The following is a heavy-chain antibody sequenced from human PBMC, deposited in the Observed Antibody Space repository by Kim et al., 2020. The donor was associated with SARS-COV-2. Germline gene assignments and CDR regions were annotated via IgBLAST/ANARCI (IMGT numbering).Heavy chain of an antibody. Sequence: SQTLSLTCAVYGGSFSGYYWSWIRQPPGKGLEWIGEINHSGSTNYNPSLKSRVTISVDTSKNQFSLKLSSVTAADTAVYYCARVQISSQQLVPAYYYGMDVWGQGTTVTVSS. J-gene: IGHJ6*02. D-gene: IGHD6-13*01. CDR3: ARVQISSQQLVPAYYYGMDV. V-gene: IGHV4-34*01. CDR1: GGSFSGYY. CDR2: INHSGST.